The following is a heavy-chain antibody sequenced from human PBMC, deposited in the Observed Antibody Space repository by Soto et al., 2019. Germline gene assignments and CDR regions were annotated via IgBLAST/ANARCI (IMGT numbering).Heavy chain of an antibody. V-gene: IGHV3-21*01. CDR2: ISSSGYI. D-gene: IGHD2-15*01. Sequence: SGGSLRLSCAASGFTFSSYAMSWVRQAPGKGLEWVSAISSSGYIFSTDSVRGRFTISRDNAKNSVYLQINSLRAEDTAVYFCARDCSGGSCYPGMDVWGQGTTVTVSS. CDR1: GFTFSSYA. CDR3: ARDCSGGSCYPGMDV. J-gene: IGHJ6*02.